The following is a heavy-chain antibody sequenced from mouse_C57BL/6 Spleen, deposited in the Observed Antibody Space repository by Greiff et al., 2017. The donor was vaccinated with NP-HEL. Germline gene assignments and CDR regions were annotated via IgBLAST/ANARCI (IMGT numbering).Heavy chain of an antibody. CDR1: GYTFTSSG. CDR3: ARVDYPLYAMDY. CDR2: IYPRSGNT. Sequence: QVQLQQSGAELARPGASVKLSCKASGYTFTSSGISWVKQRTGQGLEWIGEIYPRSGNTYYNEKFKGKATLTADKSSSTAYMELRSLTSEDSAVYFCARVDYPLYAMDYWGQGTSVTVSS. J-gene: IGHJ4*01. D-gene: IGHD2-4*01. V-gene: IGHV1-81*01.